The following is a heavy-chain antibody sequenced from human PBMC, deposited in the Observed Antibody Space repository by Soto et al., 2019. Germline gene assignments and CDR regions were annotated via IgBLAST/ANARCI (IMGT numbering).Heavy chain of an antibody. V-gene: IGHV5-10-1*01. CDR1: GYSFTSYC. J-gene: IGHJ6*02. CDR2: IDPSDSYT. Sequence: GESLKISCNGSGYSFTSYCISLVRQMPGKGLEWMGRIDPSDSYTNYSPSFQGHVTISADKSISTAYLQWSSLKASDTAMYYCARPAGPYYYYYGMDVWGQGTTVTVSS. D-gene: IGHD2-2*01. CDR3: ARPAGPYYYYYGMDV.